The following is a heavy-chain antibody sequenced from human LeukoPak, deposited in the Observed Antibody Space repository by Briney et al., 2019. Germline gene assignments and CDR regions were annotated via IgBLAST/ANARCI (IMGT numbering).Heavy chain of an antibody. CDR1: GGTFSSYA. D-gene: IGHD4-17*01. V-gene: IGHV1-69*13. Sequence: SVKLSCKASGGTFSSYAISWVRQAPGQGLEWMGGIIPIFGTANYAQKFQGRVTITADESTSTAYMELSSLRSEDTAVYYCARGYGDYARYFDYWGQGTLVTVSS. CDR2: IIPIFGTA. CDR3: ARGYGDYARYFDY. J-gene: IGHJ4*02.